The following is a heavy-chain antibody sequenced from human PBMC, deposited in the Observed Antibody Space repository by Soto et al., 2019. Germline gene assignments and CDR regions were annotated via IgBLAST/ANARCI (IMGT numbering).Heavy chain of an antibody. CDR3: ARDLFSSFDL. V-gene: IGHV1-69*08. CDR2: IIPILGIA. D-gene: IGHD2-15*01. Sequence: QVQLVQSGAEVKKPGSSVKVSCKASGGTLSSYTISWGRQAPGQGLEWMGRIIPILGIANYAQKFQGRVTITEDKSTSTAYMELSSLRSEDTAVYYCARDLFSSFDLWGQGTLVTVSS. J-gene: IGHJ5*02. CDR1: GGTLSSYT.